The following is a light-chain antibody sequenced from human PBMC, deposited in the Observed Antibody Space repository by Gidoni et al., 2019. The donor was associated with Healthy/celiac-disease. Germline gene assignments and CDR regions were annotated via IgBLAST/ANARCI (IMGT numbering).Light chain of an antibody. Sequence: QSVLTQPPSVSGAPGQRVTISCTGSSSNIGAGYAVHWYQQLPGTAPKLLIFDNNTRPSGVPDRFSGSKSGASASLAITGLQAEDEADYYCQSYDSSLSGWVFGGGTKLTVL. CDR3: QSYDSSLSGWV. V-gene: IGLV1-40*01. CDR1: SSNIGAGYA. J-gene: IGLJ3*02. CDR2: DNN.